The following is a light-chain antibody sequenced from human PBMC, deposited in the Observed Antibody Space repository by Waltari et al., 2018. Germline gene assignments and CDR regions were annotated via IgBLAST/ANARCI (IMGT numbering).Light chain of an antibody. J-gene: IGKJ5*01. V-gene: IGKV1-12*01. CDR3: QQANRFPIT. CDR1: QGISRW. Sequence: DIQMTQSPSSVSASVGDRVTITCRASQGISRWLAWYQKKPGKALKLLIYGTSNLQSGVPSRFSGSGSGTHFTLTVSSLQPEDFAIYYCQQANRFPITFGQGTRLEIK. CDR2: GTS.